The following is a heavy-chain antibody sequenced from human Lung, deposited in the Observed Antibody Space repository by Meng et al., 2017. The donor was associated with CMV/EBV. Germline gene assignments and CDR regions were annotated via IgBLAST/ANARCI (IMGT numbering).Heavy chain of an antibody. CDR1: GGNFRNDA. D-gene: IGHD2-2*01. Sequence: SXXVSXKASGGNFRNDAFSWVRQAPGLGLEWVGGVISLFGTPSYAQKFQGRVTITTDESTATVYMEMSSLRSDDTAVFFCAIPRVGYCSSSSCPPAYWGQGTLVTVSS. CDR3: AIPRVGYCSSSSCPPAY. CDR2: VISLFGTP. J-gene: IGHJ4*02. V-gene: IGHV1-69*05.